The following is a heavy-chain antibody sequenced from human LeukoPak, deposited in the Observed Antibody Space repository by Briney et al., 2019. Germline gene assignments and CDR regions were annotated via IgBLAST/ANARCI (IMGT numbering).Heavy chain of an antibody. D-gene: IGHD3-10*01. CDR3: ARGGADVYGRAFDY. CDR2: IHASGTT. V-gene: IGHV4-4*07. J-gene: IGHJ4*02. CDR1: GGSISSYF. Sequence: PSETLSLTCNVSGGSISSYFWTWIRQPAGKGLEWIGRIHASGTTNYNSSLKSRVSMSVDTSKNQFSPKLTSVTAADTAVYFCARGGADVYGRAFDYWGQGTLVSVSS.